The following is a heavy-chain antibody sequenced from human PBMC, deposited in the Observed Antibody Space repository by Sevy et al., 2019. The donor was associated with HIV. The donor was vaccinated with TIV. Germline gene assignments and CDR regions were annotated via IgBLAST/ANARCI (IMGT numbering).Heavy chain of an antibody. CDR3: ARDSSSWWYFDL. CDR2: ISAYNGNT. V-gene: IGHV1-18*01. D-gene: IGHD6-13*01. J-gene: IGHJ2*01. CDR1: GYTFTSYG. Sequence: ASVKVSCKASGYTFTSYGISWVRQAPGQGLEWMGWISAYNGNTNYAQKLQGRVTMTTDTSTSTVYMELRSLRSDDTAVYYCARDSSSWWYFDLWGRGTLVTVSS.